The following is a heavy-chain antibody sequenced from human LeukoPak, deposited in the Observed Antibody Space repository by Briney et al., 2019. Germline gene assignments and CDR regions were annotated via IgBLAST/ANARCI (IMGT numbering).Heavy chain of an antibody. CDR1: GFTFSDHH. J-gene: IGHJ6*03. Sequence: SGGSLRLSCAASGFTFSDHHMDWVRQAPGKGLEWVGRTRNKANSYTTEYAASVKGRFTISRDDSKNSLYLQMNSLKTEDTAVYYCARDRSYSDSYYYYMDVWGKGTTVTVSS. V-gene: IGHV3-72*01. D-gene: IGHD1-26*01. CDR2: TRNKANSYTT. CDR3: ARDRSYSDSYYYYMDV.